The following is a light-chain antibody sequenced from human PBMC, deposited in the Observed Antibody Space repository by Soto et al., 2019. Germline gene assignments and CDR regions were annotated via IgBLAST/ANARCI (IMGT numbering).Light chain of an antibody. J-gene: IGLJ1*01. CDR1: SSDVGNYDY. Sequence: QSALTQPASVSGSPGQSITISCTGTSSDVGNYDYVSWYQQYPGKAPKLMIYAVSRRPSGVSNRFSGYKSGNTASLTISGLQAEDEADYYCTSYTPSSTYVFGTGTKVTVL. CDR3: TSYTPSSTYV. CDR2: AVS. V-gene: IGLV2-14*03.